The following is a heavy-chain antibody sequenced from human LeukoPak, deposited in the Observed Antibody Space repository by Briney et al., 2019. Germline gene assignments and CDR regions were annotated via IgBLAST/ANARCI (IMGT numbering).Heavy chain of an antibody. CDR3: ARARITMVRGVMRGWFDP. CDR2: IYYSGST. Sequence: PSETLSLTCTVSGGSISSYYWSWIRQPPGKGLEWIGYIYYSGSTNYNPSLKSRVTISVDTSKNQFSLKLSSVTAADTAVYYCARARITMVRGVMRGWFDPWGQGTLVTVSS. V-gene: IGHV4-59*08. J-gene: IGHJ5*02. D-gene: IGHD3-10*01. CDR1: GGSISSYY.